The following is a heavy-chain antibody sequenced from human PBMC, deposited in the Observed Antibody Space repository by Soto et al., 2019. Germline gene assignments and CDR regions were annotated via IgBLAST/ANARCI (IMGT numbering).Heavy chain of an antibody. J-gene: IGHJ3*02. V-gene: IGHV2-5*02. CDR2: IYWDDDK. CDR3: ARSHGPGYIGAFDI. D-gene: IGHD1-1*01. CDR1: GFSLSTSGVG. Sequence: QITLKESGPTLVKPTQTLTLTCTFSGFSLSTSGVGVGWIRQPPGKALEWLALIYWDDDKRYSPSLKSRLTTXKXTXXHRGVLTMTNMDPVDTATYYCARSHGPGYIGAFDIWRQGTMVTVSS.